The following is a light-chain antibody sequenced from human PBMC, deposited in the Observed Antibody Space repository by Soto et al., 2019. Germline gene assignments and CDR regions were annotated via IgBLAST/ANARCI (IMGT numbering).Light chain of an antibody. CDR2: GAS. V-gene: IGKV3-15*01. CDR1: QSVSSR. Sequence: EIVMTQSPGTLSLSPWERATLSCRASQSVSSRLAWYQQKPGQAPRLLISGASTRATGIPARFSGSGSGTEFTLTISSLQSEDFAVYYCQQYNNWPPEGAFGQGTKVDIK. CDR3: QQYNNWPPEGA. J-gene: IGKJ1*01.